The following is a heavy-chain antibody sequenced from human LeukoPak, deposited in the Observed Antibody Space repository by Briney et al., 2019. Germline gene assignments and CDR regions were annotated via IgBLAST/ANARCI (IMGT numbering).Heavy chain of an antibody. CDR2: ISYDGSNK. CDR3: AKGTMGDYYGMDV. J-gene: IGHJ6*02. Sequence: GSLRLSCAASGFTFSSYGMHWVRQAPGKGLEWVAVISYDGSNKYYADSVKGRFTISRDNSKNTLYLQMNSLRAEDTAVHYCAKGTMGDYYGMDVWGQGTTVTVSS. CDR1: GFTFSSYG. V-gene: IGHV3-30*18. D-gene: IGHD3-10*01.